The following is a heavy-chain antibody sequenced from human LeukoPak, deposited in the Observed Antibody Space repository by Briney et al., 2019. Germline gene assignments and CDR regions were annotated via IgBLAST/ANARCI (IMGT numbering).Heavy chain of an antibody. V-gene: IGHV4-61*01. CDR1: GGSVSSGSYY. CDR3: AIISSDYLFDY. Sequence: SETLSLTCTLSGGSVSSGSYYWSWIRQPPGKGLEWIGYIYYSGSTNYNPSLKSRVTISVDTSKNQFSLKLSSVTAADTAVYYCAIISSDYLFDYWGQGTLVTVSS. D-gene: IGHD4-17*01. J-gene: IGHJ4*02. CDR2: IYYSGST.